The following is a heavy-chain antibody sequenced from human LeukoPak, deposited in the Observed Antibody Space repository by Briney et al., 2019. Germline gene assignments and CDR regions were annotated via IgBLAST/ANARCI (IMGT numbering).Heavy chain of an antibody. CDR3: ARGRYYYDSSGYYYVT. J-gene: IGHJ5*02. CDR2: IYYSGST. V-gene: IGHV4-39*01. CDR1: GGSVSSGSYY. Sequence: SETLSLTCTVSGGSVSSGSYYWSWIRQPPGKGLEWIGSIYYSGSTYYNPSLKSRVTISVDTSKNQFSLKLSSVTAADTAVYYCARGRYYYDSSGYYYVTWGQGTLVTVSS. D-gene: IGHD3-22*01.